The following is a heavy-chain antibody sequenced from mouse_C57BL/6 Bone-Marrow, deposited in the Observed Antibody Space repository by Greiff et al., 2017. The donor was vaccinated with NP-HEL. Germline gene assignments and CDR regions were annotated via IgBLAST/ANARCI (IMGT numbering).Heavy chain of an antibody. CDR1: GFTFSDAW. J-gene: IGHJ3*01. D-gene: IGHD3-2*02. Sequence: EVKVEESGGGLVQPGGSMKLSCAASGFTFSDAWMDWVRQSPEKGLEWVAEIRNKANNHATYYAVSVKGRFTISRDDSKSSVYLQMNSLRAEDTGIYYCTRLLLDSSGYGGFAYWGQGTLVTVSA. V-gene: IGHV6-6*01. CDR2: IRNKANNHAT. CDR3: TRLLLDSSGYGGFAY.